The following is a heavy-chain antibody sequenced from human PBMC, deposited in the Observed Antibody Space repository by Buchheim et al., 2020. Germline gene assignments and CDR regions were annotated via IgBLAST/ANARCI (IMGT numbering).Heavy chain of an antibody. Sequence: EVQLVESGGDLVKPGESLRLSCAASEFTFTNAWMSWIRQAPGKGLEWVGRIRSSTDGGTTDYAVPVKGRFTISRGDSENTLYLQMNSLKTEDTAVYYCTTLMKSARLSSDYWGQGTL. CDR1: EFTFTNAW. V-gene: IGHV3-15*01. CDR3: TTLMKSARLSSDY. CDR2: IRSSTDGGTT. D-gene: IGHD6-6*01. J-gene: IGHJ4*02.